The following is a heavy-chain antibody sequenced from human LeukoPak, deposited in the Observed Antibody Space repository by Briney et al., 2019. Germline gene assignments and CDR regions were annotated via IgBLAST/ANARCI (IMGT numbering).Heavy chain of an antibody. CDR2: IIPIFGIA. CDR1: GGTFSSYA. CDR3: AREHNNWNVQFFDY. Sequence: AVKVSCKASGGTFSSYAISWVRQAPGQGLEWMGRIIPIFGIANYAQKFQGRVTITADKSTSTAYMELSSLRSEDTAVYYCAREHNNWNVQFFDYWGQGTLVTVSS. J-gene: IGHJ4*02. D-gene: IGHD1-1*01. V-gene: IGHV1-69*04.